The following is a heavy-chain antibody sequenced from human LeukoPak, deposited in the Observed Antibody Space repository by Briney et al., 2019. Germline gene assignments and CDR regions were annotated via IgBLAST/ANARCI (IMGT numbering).Heavy chain of an antibody. D-gene: IGHD6-13*01. CDR2: MNPNSGNT. CDR3: ARATAAAGSMDV. Sequence: ASVKVSCKASGYTFISYYMHWVRQATGQGLEWMGWMNPNSGNTGYAQKFQGRVTMTRNTSISTAYMELSSLRSEDTAVYYCARATAAAGSMDVWGQGTTVTASS. CDR1: GYTFISYY. V-gene: IGHV1-8*02. J-gene: IGHJ6*02.